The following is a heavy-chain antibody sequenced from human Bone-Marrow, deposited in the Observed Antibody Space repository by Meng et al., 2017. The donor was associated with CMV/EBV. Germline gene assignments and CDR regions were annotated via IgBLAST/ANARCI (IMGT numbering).Heavy chain of an antibody. Sequence: ASVKVSCKASGYTFTGYYMHWVRQAPGQGLEWMGWINPNSGGTNYAQKLQGRVTMTTDTSTSTAYMELRSLRSDDTAVYYCARPGDSSGSMEFDPWGQGTLVTVSS. J-gene: IGHJ5*02. CDR3: ARPGDSSGSMEFDP. V-gene: IGHV1-2*02. CDR2: INPNSGGT. D-gene: IGHD3-22*01. CDR1: GYTFTGYY.